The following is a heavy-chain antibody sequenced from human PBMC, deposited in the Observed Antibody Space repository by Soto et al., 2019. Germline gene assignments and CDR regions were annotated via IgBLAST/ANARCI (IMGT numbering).Heavy chain of an antibody. V-gene: IGHV3-30*18. J-gene: IGHJ4*02. D-gene: IGHD3-22*01. CDR2: ISYDGNNK. Sequence: PGGSLRLSCAASGFTFSSYGMHWVRQAPGKGLEWVAVISYDGNNKYYADSVKGRFTISRDNSKNTLYLQMNSLRAEDTAVYYCAKDVRGWPEYYYDSSGYPDYWGQGTLVTVSS. CDR3: AKDVRGWPEYYYDSSGYPDY. CDR1: GFTFSSYG.